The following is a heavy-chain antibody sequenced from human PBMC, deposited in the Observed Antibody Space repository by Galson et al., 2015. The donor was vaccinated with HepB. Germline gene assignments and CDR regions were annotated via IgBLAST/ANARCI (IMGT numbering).Heavy chain of an antibody. D-gene: IGHD6-19*01. Sequence: SLRLSCAASGFTFSAYAIHWVRQAPGKGRDWVALISSDGSNKYYADSVKGRFTISRANSKSTVYLQMNSLRAEDAAIYYCAREEYSSGWYGSAVGNWFDPWGQGTLVTVSS. CDR3: AREEYSSGWYGSAVGNWFDP. CDR2: ISSDGSNK. CDR1: GFTFSAYA. J-gene: IGHJ5*02. V-gene: IGHV3-30*04.